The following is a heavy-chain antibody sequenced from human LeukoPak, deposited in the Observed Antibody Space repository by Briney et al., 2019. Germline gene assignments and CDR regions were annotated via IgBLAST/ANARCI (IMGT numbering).Heavy chain of an antibody. V-gene: IGHV3-48*01. CDR1: GFTFSTYS. D-gene: IGHD3-22*01. CDR3: AKDRRITMM. CDR2: ISSSSSTI. J-gene: IGHJ4*02. Sequence: SGGSLRLSCAASGFTFSTYSMNWVRQAPGKGLEWVLYISSSSSTIYYADSVKGRFTISRDNAKNSLYLQMNSLRVEDTALYYCAKDRRITMMGGQGTLVTVSS.